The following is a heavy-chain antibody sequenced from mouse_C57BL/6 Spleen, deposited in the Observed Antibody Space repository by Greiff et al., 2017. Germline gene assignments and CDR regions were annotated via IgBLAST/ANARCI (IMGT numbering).Heavy chain of an antibody. CDR1: GYTFTSYW. CDR3: ARDDYGNPAWFAY. Sequence: QVQLQQPGTELVKPGASVKLSCKASGYTFTSYWMHWVKHRPGQGLEWIGNINPSNGGTNYNEKFKSKATLTVDKSSSTAYMQLSSLTSEDSAVYYCARDDYGNPAWFAYWGQGTLVTVSA. CDR2: INPSNGGT. V-gene: IGHV1-53*01. J-gene: IGHJ3*01. D-gene: IGHD2-1*01.